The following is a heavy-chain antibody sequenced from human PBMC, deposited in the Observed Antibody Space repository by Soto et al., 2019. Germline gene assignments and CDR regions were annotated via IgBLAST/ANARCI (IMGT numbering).Heavy chain of an antibody. CDR2: IYASGST. D-gene: IGHD2-2*01. V-gene: IGHV4-4*07. CDR3: ARGGMVILPTATAFDY. Sequence: ASETLSLTCTASGGSISTYYWSCIRQPSWKGLEWIGRIYASGSTNYNPSLKSRVTMSVATSKNQFSLKLSSVTAADTAVYYCARGGMVILPTATAFDYWAQGTMVTVSS. CDR1: GGSISTYY. J-gene: IGHJ4*02.